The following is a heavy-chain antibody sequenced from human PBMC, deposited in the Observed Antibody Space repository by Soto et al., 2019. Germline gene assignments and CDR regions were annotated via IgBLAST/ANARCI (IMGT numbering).Heavy chain of an antibody. V-gene: IGHV4-38-2*01. D-gene: IGHD2-21*01. Sequence: SETLSLTCAVSGYSVSSDYYWGWIRQTPGKGLEWIGSFYHSGSTAYNPSLKSRVTISVDTSKNQFSLKLTSVTAADTAVYYCATYTIHIDTGGAFDVWGQGKMVTVSS. CDR2: FYHSGST. J-gene: IGHJ3*01. CDR3: ATYTIHIDTGGAFDV. CDR1: GYSVSSDYY.